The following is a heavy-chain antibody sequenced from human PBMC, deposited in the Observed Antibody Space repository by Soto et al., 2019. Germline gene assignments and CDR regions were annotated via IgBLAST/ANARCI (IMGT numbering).Heavy chain of an antibody. CDR3: ARLVASETGYGMDV. CDR1: GFIFSSHN. Sequence: ESGGGLVKPGGSLRLSCAASGFIFSSHNMNWVRQAPGKGLEWVSSITGSSSYIFYADSVKGRFTISRDNAKNTVYLQVNSPRDEDTGVYSCARLVASETGYGMDVWGQGTTVTVSS. V-gene: IGHV3-21*06. D-gene: IGHD3-9*01. J-gene: IGHJ6*02. CDR2: ITGSSSYI.